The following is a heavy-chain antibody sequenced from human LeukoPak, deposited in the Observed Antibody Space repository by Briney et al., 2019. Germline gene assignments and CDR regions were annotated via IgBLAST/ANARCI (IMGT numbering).Heavy chain of an antibody. CDR2: ISYDGNNK. V-gene: IGHV3-30*18. Sequence: GRSLRLSCAASGFTFSSYGMHWVRQAPGKGLEWVAVISYDGNNKDYADSVKGRVTISRDNSRNTLSLQMNSLRAEDTAVYYCVKDRRYCSGGSCYGMDVWGQGTTVTVSS. J-gene: IGHJ6*02. CDR1: GFTFSSYG. CDR3: VKDRRYCSGGSCYGMDV. D-gene: IGHD2-15*01.